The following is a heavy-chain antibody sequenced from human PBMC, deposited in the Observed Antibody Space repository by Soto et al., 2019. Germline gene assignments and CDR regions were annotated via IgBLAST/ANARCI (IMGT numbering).Heavy chain of an antibody. Sequence: GGSLRLSCAASGFTFSSCAMTWVRQAPGMGLQWVSAISDSGGSTYYADSVRGRFTISRDNSKNTLYLQLNSLGAEDTAVYYCAKDKPAAGSQWLVPIWGRETLVTVSS. D-gene: IGHD6-19*01. V-gene: IGHV3-23*01. CDR3: AKDKPAAGSQWLVPI. CDR1: GFTFSSCA. CDR2: ISDSGGST. J-gene: IGHJ4*02.